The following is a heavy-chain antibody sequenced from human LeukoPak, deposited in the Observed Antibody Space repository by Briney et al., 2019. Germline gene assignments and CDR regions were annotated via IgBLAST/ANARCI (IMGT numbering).Heavy chain of an antibody. V-gene: IGHV3-7*03. CDR3: AKDNEGVRAEYFQH. J-gene: IGHJ1*01. CDR1: GFTFSSYW. D-gene: IGHD3-10*01. Sequence: GGSLRLSCAASGFTFSSYWMSWVRQAPGKGLEWVANIKQDGSEKYYVDSVKGRFTISRDNAKNSLYLQMNSLRAEDTALYYCAKDNEGVRAEYFQHWGQGTLVTVSS. CDR2: IKQDGSEK.